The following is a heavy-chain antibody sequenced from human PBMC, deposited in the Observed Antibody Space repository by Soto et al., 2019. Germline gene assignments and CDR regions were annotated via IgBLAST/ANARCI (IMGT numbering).Heavy chain of an antibody. CDR2: IWYDGSNK. Sequence: AGGSLRLSCAASGFTFSSYGMHWVRQAPGKGLEWVAVIWYDGSNKYYADSVKGRFTISRDNSKNTLYLQMNSLRAEDTAVYYCARDRAPSYYYGSGSFGGGRNYYYYYYGMDVWGQGTTVTVSS. V-gene: IGHV3-33*01. D-gene: IGHD3-10*01. CDR3: ARDRAPSYYYGSGSFGGGRNYYYYYYGMDV. CDR1: GFTFSSYG. J-gene: IGHJ6*02.